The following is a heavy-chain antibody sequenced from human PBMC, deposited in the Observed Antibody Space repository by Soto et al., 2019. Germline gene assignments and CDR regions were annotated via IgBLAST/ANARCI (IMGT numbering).Heavy chain of an antibody. D-gene: IGHD6-25*01. Sequence: QLQLQESGPGLVKPSETLSLTCTVSGGSISSSSYYWGWIRQPPGKGLEWIGRIYYSGSTYYNPSLKSRVTISVDTSKNQFSLKLSFVTAADTAVYYCARLRAATSYYFDYWGQGTLVTVSS. CDR1: GGSISSSSYY. J-gene: IGHJ4*02. V-gene: IGHV4-39*01. CDR3: ARLRAATSYYFDY. CDR2: IYYSGST.